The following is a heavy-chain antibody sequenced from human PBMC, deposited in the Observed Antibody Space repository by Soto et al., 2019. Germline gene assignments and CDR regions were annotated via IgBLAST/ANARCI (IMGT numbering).Heavy chain of an antibody. D-gene: IGHD3-16*01. Sequence: GGPLRPSCTASGFTFSSYAMSWVRQSPGKGLEWVSASSGSGRSPYYADPVKARFTISRDNSKTTPNLQMNSRRAETTAGYYFAKDHHVWGSPSDYWGQGTLVTVSS. V-gene: IGHV3-23*01. CDR3: AKDHHVWGSPSDY. J-gene: IGHJ4*02. CDR1: GFTFSSYA. CDR2: SSGSGRSP.